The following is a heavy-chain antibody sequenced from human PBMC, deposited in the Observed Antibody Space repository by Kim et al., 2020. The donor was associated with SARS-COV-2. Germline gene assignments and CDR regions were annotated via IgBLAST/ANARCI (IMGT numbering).Heavy chain of an antibody. CDR1: GFTFSSYW. CDR3: ARDLVGIAAAGNFDY. D-gene: IGHD6-13*01. CDR2: IKQDGSEK. V-gene: IGHV3-7*03. Sequence: GGSLRLSCAASGFTFSSYWMSWVRQAPGKGLEWVANIKQDGSEKYYVDSVKGRFTISGDNAKNSLYLQMNSLRAEDTAVYYCARDLVGIAAAGNFDYWGQGTLVTVSS. J-gene: IGHJ4*02.